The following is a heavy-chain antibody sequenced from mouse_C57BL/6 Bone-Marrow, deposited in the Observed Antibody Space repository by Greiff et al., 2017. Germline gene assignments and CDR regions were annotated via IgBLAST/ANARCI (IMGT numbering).Heavy chain of an antibody. CDR2: INPSRGYT. D-gene: IGHD2-13*01. Sequence: VQLQQSGAELARPGASVTLSCKASGYTFTSYTMHWVKQRPGQGLEWIGYINPSRGYTKYNQKFKDKATLPADKSSSTASLPLSSLTAEDSAVYDCASSAYCDFAYWGQGTLVTVSA. CDR3: ASSAYCDFAY. J-gene: IGHJ3*01. V-gene: IGHV1-4*01. CDR1: GYTFTSYT.